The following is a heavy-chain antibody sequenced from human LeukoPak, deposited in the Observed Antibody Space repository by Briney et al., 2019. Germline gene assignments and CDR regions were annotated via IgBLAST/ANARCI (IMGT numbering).Heavy chain of an antibody. CDR3: AKGGWSYYFDY. Sequence: GGSLRLSCAASGFNFNYYGMDWARQAPGKGLEWVADIRYDGSNKWYGDSVKGRFTISRDNSKNTLYLQMNSLRAEDTAVYYCAKGGWSYYFDYWGQGTLVTVSS. CDR1: GFNFNYYG. V-gene: IGHV3-30*02. CDR2: IRYDGSNK. J-gene: IGHJ4*02.